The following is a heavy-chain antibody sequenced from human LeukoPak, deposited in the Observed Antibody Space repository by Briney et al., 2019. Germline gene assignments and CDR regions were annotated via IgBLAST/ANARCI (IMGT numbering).Heavy chain of an antibody. CDR3: SRGGAFCSITTCHEFDH. V-gene: IGHV1-2*02. D-gene: IGHD2-2*01. Sequence: ASVKVSCKTSGYTFTGSYLHWVRQVPGQGLEWMGWTNPSTGGTKSAQQFEGRVTMTRDTSNTTGYLELRSLRLDDPATYFCSRGGAFCSITTCHEFDHWGQGTLVIVSS. CDR1: GYTFTGSY. J-gene: IGHJ4*02. CDR2: TNPSTGGT.